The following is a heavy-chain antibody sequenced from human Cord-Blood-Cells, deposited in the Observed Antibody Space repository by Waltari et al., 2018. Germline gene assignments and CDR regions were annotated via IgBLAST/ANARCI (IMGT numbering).Heavy chain of an antibody. CDR2: INPKSGGT. Sequence: QVQLVQSGAEVKKPGASVKVSCKASGYTFTGYYMHWVRQAPGQGLEWMGWINPKSGGTNHAQKFQGWVTMTRDTSISTAYMELSRLRSDDTAVYYCARFAGAARLDAFDIWGQGTMVTVSS. D-gene: IGHD6-6*01. CDR3: ARFAGAARLDAFDI. V-gene: IGHV1-2*04. CDR1: GYTFTGYY. J-gene: IGHJ3*02.